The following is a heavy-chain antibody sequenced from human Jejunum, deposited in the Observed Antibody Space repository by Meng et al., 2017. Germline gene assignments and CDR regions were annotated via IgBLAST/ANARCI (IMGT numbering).Heavy chain of an antibody. Sequence: GGSLRLSCAASGFTFSSYSMNWVRQAPGKGMEWVSSISSSSSYKYYADSVKGRFTISRDNARNSLYLQMNSLRAEDTAVYYCARSSSGPNYWGQGTLVTVSS. CDR3: ARSSSGPNY. CDR2: ISSSSSYK. D-gene: IGHD3-22*01. J-gene: IGHJ4*02. CDR1: GFTFSSYS. V-gene: IGHV3-21*01.